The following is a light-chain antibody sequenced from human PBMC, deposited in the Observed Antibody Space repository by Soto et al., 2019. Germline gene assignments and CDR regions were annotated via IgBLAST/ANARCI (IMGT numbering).Light chain of an antibody. J-gene: IGKJ1*01. CDR3: HHYNNWPRT. Sequence: EIVMTQSPASLSVSPGERATLSCRASQNVGSNLAWYQHKPGQAPRFLIYDASTRATGIPARFSGSGSGTEFTLTISSLQSEDFAVYYCHHYNNWPRTFGQATKVDIK. CDR1: QNVGSN. V-gene: IGKV3-15*01. CDR2: DAS.